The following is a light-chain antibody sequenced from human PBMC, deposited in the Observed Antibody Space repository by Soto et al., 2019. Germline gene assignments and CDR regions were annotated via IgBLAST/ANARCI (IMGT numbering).Light chain of an antibody. CDR3: SSYTSISTLYV. V-gene: IGLV2-14*01. J-gene: IGLJ1*01. Sequence: QLVLTQPASVSGSPGQSITISCTGTNSDVGGYNYVSWYQQHPGKAPELMIYEVSHRPSGVSNRFSGSKSDNTASLTISGLQAEDEVDYYCSSYTSISTLYVFGTGTKLTVL. CDR1: NSDVGGYNY. CDR2: EVS.